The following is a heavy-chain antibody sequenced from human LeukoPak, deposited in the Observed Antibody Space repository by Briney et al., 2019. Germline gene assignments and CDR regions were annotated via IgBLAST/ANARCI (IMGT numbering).Heavy chain of an antibody. J-gene: IGHJ4*02. Sequence: GGSLRLSCAASGFTFSNYAMHRVRQVPGKGPEYVSVISGNGGSTYYANSVKGRFIISRDNSKNTLYLQMDSLTVEDMAVYYCAREVRQWLVDYWGQGTLVTVSS. CDR2: ISGNGGST. CDR1: GFTFSNYA. V-gene: IGHV3-64*01. CDR3: AREVRQWLVDY. D-gene: IGHD6-19*01.